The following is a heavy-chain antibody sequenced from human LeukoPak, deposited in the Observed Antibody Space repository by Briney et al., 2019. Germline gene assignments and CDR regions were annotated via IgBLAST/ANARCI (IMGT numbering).Heavy chain of an antibody. CDR3: ARGPSNYSGGSCYGFLDY. V-gene: IGHV4-39*07. CDR2: IYYSGST. CDR1: GGSISSASYY. J-gene: IGHJ4*02. Sequence: SETLSFTCTVSGGSISSASYYWGWIRQPPGKGLEWIGSIYYSGSTYYNPSRKSRVTISVDTSKNQFSLKLSSVTAADTAVYYCARGPSNYSGGSCYGFLDYWGQGTLVTVSS. D-gene: IGHD2-15*01.